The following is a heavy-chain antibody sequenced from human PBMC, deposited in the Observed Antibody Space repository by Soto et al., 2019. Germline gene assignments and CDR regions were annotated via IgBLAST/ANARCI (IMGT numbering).Heavy chain of an antibody. CDR1: GYTFTSYD. D-gene: IGHD3-16*01. CDR2: MNPNSGNT. V-gene: IGHV1-8*01. J-gene: IGHJ4*02. Sequence: ASVKVSCKASGYTFTSYDINWVRQATGQGLEWMGWMNPNSGNTGYAQKFQGRVTMTRNTSISTAYMELSSLRSEDTAVYYCAGDRPQEKRLPGYWGQGTLVTVSS. CDR3: AGDRPQEKRLPGY.